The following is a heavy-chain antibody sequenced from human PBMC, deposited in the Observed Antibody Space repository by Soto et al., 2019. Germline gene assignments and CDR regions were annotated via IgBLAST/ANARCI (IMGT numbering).Heavy chain of an antibody. D-gene: IGHD3-10*01. CDR2: ISGSGGST. Sequence: GVSLRLSCAGSGFTFSPYAMSWVRQAPGKGLEWVSSISGSGGSTHYADSVKGRFTVSRDNSKRALSLQMSSLREEDTATYYCAKGLRRLLRTQYYYGLDVWGRGTTVTV. J-gene: IGHJ6*02. CDR1: GFTFSPYA. CDR3: AKGLRRLLRTQYYYGLDV. V-gene: IGHV3-23*01.